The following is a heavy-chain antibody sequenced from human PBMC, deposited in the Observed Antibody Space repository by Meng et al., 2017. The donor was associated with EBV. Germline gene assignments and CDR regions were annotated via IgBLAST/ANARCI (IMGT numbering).Heavy chain of an antibody. V-gene: IGHV1-46*01. Sequence: QFGAGVKKPGASVNGSCKVSGYTFPSYYMHWVRQAPEQGLDWMGIINPSGGSTSYAQKFQGRVTMTRDTSTSTVYMELSSLRSEDTAVYYCARDFCGGDCYLFDYWGQGTLVTVSS. CDR1: GYTFPSYY. J-gene: IGHJ4*02. CDR3: ARDFCGGDCYLFDY. D-gene: IGHD2-21*01. CDR2: INPSGGST.